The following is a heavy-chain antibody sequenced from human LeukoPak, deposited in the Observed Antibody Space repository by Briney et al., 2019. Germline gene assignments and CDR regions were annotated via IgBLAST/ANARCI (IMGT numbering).Heavy chain of an antibody. J-gene: IGHJ4*02. V-gene: IGHV3-48*02. CDR2: ITASGTAM. CDR1: GFSFSDAW. Sequence: GGSLRLSCAASGFSFSDAWMNWVRQAPGKGLEWVSHITASGTAMFYADSVKGRFTISRDNAKNSLYLQMNSLRDEDTAVYYCASSGSYRFDYWGQGTLVTVSS. CDR3: ASSGSYRFDY. D-gene: IGHD1-26*01.